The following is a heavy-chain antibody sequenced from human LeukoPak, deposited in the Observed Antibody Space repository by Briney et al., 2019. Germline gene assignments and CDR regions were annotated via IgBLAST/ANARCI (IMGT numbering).Heavy chain of an antibody. Sequence: GGSLRLSCAASGFTFNTYPMHWVRQAPGKGLGWAAVISYDGRYKYYADSVKGRFTISRDDSKNTVYLQMSSLRDEDTAVYYCARAPSYSGSYYFDYWGQGTLVTVSS. J-gene: IGHJ4*02. CDR3: ARAPSYSGSYYFDY. CDR2: ISYDGRYK. D-gene: IGHD1-26*01. V-gene: IGHV3-30*04. CDR1: GFTFNTYP.